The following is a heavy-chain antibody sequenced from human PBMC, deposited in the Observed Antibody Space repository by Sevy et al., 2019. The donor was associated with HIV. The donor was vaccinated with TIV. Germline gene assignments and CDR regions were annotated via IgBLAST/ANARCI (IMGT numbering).Heavy chain of an antibody. CDR3: AKYSSSWYWFDP. D-gene: IGHD6-13*01. V-gene: IGHV4-59*01. CDR2: IYYSGST. J-gene: IGHJ5*02. Sequence: SETLSLTCTVSGGSISSYYWSWIRQPPGKGLEWIGYIYYSGSTNYNPSPKIQVTISVDTSKNQFSLKLSSVTAADTAVYYCAKYSSSWYWFDPWGQGTLVTVSS. CDR1: GGSISSYY.